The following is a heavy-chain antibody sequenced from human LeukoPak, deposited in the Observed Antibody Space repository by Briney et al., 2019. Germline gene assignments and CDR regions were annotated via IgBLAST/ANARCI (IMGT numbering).Heavy chain of an antibody. J-gene: IGHJ4*02. Sequence: PSETLSLTCAVYGGSFSGYYWSWIRQPPGKGLEWIGEINHSGSTNYNPSLESRVTISVDTSKNQFSLKLSSVTAADTAVYYCASLISLGSWGQGTLVTVSS. CDR1: GGSFSGYY. CDR2: INHSGST. V-gene: IGHV4-34*01. D-gene: IGHD3-10*01. CDR3: ASLISLGS.